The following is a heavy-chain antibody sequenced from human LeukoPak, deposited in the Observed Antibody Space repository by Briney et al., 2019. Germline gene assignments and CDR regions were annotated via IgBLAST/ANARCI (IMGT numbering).Heavy chain of an antibody. V-gene: IGHV4-39*01. CDR1: GASISGSGYY. D-gene: IGHD3-10*01. CDR2: IYYSGST. J-gene: IGHJ6*03. Sequence: PSETLSLTCAASGASISGSGYYWGWIRQPPGKGLEWIGSIYYSGSTYYNPSLKSRVTISVDTSKNQFSLKLSSVTAADTAVYYCARVYGSGSYYNGYYYYYMDVWGKGTTVTISS. CDR3: ARVYGSGSYYNGYYYYYMDV.